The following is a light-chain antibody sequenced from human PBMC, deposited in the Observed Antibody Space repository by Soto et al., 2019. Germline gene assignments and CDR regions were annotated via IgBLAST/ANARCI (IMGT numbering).Light chain of an antibody. J-gene: IGKJ5*01. CDR1: QSVSSD. V-gene: IGKV3-20*01. CDR2: DAY. CDR3: QQYAKSPLT. Sequence: IVLTQSPATLSLSPGERATLSCRASQSVSSDLAWYQQKPGQAPRLLIYDAYSRATGITDRFSGSGSETDFTLTISRLEAEDFAVYHCQQYAKSPLTVGGGTRLDIK.